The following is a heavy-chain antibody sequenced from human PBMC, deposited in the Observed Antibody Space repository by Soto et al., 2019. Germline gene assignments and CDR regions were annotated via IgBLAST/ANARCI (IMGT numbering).Heavy chain of an antibody. D-gene: IGHD6-13*01. Sequence: ESGGGLVKPGGSLRLSCAASGFTFSSYSMNWVRQAPGKGLEWVSSISSSSSYIYYADSVKGRFTISRDNAKNSLYLQMNSLRAEDTAVYYCATGGANSSSWYEWYFDLWGRGTLVTVSS. CDR1: GFTFSSYS. CDR3: ATGGANSSSWYEWYFDL. CDR2: ISSSSSYI. J-gene: IGHJ2*01. V-gene: IGHV3-21*01.